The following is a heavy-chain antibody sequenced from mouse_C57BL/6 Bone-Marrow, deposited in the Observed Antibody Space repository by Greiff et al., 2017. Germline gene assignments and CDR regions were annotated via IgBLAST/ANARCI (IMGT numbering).Heavy chain of an antibody. CDR3: AQRGYFDY. V-gene: IGHV1-4*01. CDR1: GYTFTSYT. Sequence: VQLQQSGAELARPGASVKMSCKASGYTFTSYTMHWVKQRPGQGLEWIGYINPSSGYTKYNQKFKDKATLTAEKSSSTAYMQLSSLTSEDSAVYYCAQRGYFDYWGQGTTLTVSS. CDR2: INPSSGYT. J-gene: IGHJ2*01.